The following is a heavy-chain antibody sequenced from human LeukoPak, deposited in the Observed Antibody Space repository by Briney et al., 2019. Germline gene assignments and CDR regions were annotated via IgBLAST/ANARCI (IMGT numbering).Heavy chain of an antibody. Sequence: SEALSLTCSVYGGSITAYYWSWIRQPPGKGLEWIGEINHSRGTKYNPSLESRVTILLDASKNEFSLNLNSVTAADTAVYYCAREDYYFDSWGQGTLVTVSS. CDR1: GGSITAYY. J-gene: IGHJ4*02. CDR3: AREDYYFDS. CDR2: INHSRGT. V-gene: IGHV4-34*01.